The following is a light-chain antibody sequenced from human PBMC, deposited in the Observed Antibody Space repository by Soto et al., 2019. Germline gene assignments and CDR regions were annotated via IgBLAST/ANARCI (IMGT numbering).Light chain of an antibody. J-gene: IGKJ1*01. V-gene: IGKV1-8*01. Sequence: AVLLTQSPSSFSASTGYRATITCRASQDIHNYLAWYQQVPGKAPKHLLYAASILQTGVPSRFSGSGSGTDFTLTIDGLQSEDFATYFCQHYYNYPWTFGQGTTVE. CDR3: QHYYNYPWT. CDR2: AAS. CDR1: QDIHNY.